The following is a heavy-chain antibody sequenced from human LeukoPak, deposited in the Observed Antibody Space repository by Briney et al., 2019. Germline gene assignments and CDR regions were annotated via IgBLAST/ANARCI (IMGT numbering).Heavy chain of an antibody. CDR3: ARELSPVVKYYFDD. CDR1: GFSFSSYG. D-gene: IGHD3-22*01. Sequence: GRSLRLSCAASGFSFSSYGMHWVRLAPGKGLEWVAVIWYDGSNKYYADSVKGRFTISRDNSKNTLYLQMNSLRAEDTAVYYCARELSPVVKYYFDDWGQGTLVTVSS. J-gene: IGHJ4*02. CDR2: IWYDGSNK. V-gene: IGHV3-33*01.